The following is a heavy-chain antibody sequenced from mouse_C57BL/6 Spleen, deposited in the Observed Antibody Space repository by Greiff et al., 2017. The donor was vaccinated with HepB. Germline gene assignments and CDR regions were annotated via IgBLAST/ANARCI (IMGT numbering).Heavy chain of an antibody. J-gene: IGHJ3*01. D-gene: IGHD2-5*01. CDR2: ISSGSSTI. CDR3: ARGAYYSNLAWFAY. V-gene: IGHV5-17*01. CDR1: GFTFSDYG. Sequence: DVQLVESGGGLVKPGGSLKLSCAASGFTFSDYGMHWVRQAPEKGLEWVAYISSGSSTIYYADTVKGRFTISRDNAKNTLFLQMTSLRSEDTAMYYCARGAYYSNLAWFAYWGQGTLVTVSA.